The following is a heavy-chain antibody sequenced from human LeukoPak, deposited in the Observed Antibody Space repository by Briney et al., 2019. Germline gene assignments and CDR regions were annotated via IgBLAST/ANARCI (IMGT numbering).Heavy chain of an antibody. CDR3: ARTNRDDAFDI. Sequence: SETLSLTCIVSGGSVSSSSYYWGWIRQPPGRGLEWIGSVYYKGNTYYIPSLKSRVTMSVGTSKNQFSLKLSSVTAADTAVYYCARTNRDDAFDIWGQGTMVTVSS. CDR2: VYYKGNT. J-gene: IGHJ3*02. CDR1: GGSVSSSSYY. V-gene: IGHV4-39*07.